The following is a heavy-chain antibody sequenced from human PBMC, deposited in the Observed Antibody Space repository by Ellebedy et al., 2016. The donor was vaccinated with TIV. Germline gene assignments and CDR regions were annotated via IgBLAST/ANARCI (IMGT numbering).Heavy chain of an antibody. V-gene: IGHV1-46*01. J-gene: IGHJ4*02. CDR2: INPSGGST. CDR1: GYSFTGYY. CDR3: ARGKGRYFDY. D-gene: IGHD3-10*01. Sequence: AASVKVSCKASGYSFTGYYMHWVRQAPGQGLEWMGMINPSGGSTSYAQKFQGRVTMTRDTSTSTVYMDLSSLRSEDTAVYYCARGKGRYFDYWGQGTLVTVSS.